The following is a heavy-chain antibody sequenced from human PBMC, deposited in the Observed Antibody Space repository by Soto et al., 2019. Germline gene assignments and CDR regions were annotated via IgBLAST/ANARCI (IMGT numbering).Heavy chain of an antibody. Sequence: QVQLVQSGAEVKKSGSSVKVSRKASGGTFSSYAISWVRQAPGQGLEWMGGIIPMFDTANYAQKFQGRVTITADDSTSTAYMEMSSLRSEDTAVYYCARPTIFGVLDVWGQGTTVTVFS. D-gene: IGHD3-3*01. CDR3: ARPTIFGVLDV. J-gene: IGHJ6*02. CDR2: IIPMFDTA. CDR1: GGTFSSYA. V-gene: IGHV1-69*01.